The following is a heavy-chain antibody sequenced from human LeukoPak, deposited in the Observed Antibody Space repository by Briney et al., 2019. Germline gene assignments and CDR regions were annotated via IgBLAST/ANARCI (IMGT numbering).Heavy chain of an antibody. D-gene: IGHD3-3*01. V-gene: IGHV3-48*01. CDR3: ARAERITIFGVVTVGDCYMDV. Sequence: PGGSLRLSCAASGFTFSSYSMNWVRQAPGKGLEWVSYISSSSSTIYYADSVKGRFTISRDNAKNSLYLQMNSLRAEDTAVYYCARAERITIFGVVTVGDCYMDVWGKGTTVTVSS. CDR1: GFTFSSYS. J-gene: IGHJ6*03. CDR2: ISSSSSTI.